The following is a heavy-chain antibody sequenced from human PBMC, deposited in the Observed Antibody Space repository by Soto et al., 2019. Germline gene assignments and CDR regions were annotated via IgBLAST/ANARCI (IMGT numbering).Heavy chain of an antibody. D-gene: IGHD3-9*01. CDR1: GFTFSSYA. J-gene: IGHJ4*02. V-gene: IGHV3-23*01. CDR3: ARNTILRSFDY. Sequence: EVQLLESGGGLVQPGGSLRLSCAASGFTFSSYAMNWVRQAPGKGLEWVSLISGSGGTTYYADSVKGRFTISRDNSKNTLNLQMNSLRAEDTAVYYCARNTILRSFDYWGQGTLVSVSS. CDR2: ISGSGGTT.